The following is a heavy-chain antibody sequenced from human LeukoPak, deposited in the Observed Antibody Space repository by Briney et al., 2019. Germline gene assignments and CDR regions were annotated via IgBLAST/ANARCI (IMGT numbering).Heavy chain of an antibody. V-gene: IGHV3-73*01. D-gene: IGHD3-22*01. CDR1: GFTFSGSA. CDR2: IRSKVISYAT. Sequence: GGSLRLSCAASGFTFSGSAMHWVRQASGKGLEWVGRIRSKVISYATAYAASVKGRFTISRDDSKNTAYLQMNSLKTEDTHVYYCTRLPWYDSSGYVNWGQGTLVTVSS. CDR3: TRLPWYDSSGYVN. J-gene: IGHJ4*02.